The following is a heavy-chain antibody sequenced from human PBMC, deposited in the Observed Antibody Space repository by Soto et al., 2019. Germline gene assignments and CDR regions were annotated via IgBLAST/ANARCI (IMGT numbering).Heavy chain of an antibody. V-gene: IGHV1-2*06. CDR3: ARQLAYCGGDCYTEPIDY. CDR1: GYTFTKYY. J-gene: IGHJ4*02. D-gene: IGHD2-21*02. CDR2: INPNTGGT. Sequence: GASVKVSCKDSGYTFTKYYVLWVRQAPGQGLEWVGRINPNTGGTNYAQKFQDRVTMTRDTSITTAYMELSRLRSDDTAVYYCARQLAYCGGDCYTEPIDYWGQGTPVPVYS.